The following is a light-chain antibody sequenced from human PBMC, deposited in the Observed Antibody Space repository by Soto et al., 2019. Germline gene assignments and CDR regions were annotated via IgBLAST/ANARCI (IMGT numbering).Light chain of an antibody. CDR2: AAS. CDR1: QSISSY. J-gene: IGKJ1*01. V-gene: IGKV1-39*01. CDR3: QQSYSTPPT. Sequence: DIQMAQSPSSLSASVGDIVTITCRASQSISSYLNWYQQKPGKAPKLLIYAASSLQSGVPSRFSGSGSGTDFTLTISSLQPEDFATYYCQQSYSTPPTFGHGTKVELK.